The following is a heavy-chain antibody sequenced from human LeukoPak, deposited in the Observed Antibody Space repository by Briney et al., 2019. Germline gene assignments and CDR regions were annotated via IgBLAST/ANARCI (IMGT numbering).Heavy chain of an antibody. Sequence: GGSLRLSCAASGFTFSTYAMNWVRQAPGKGLEWVSTISGSGDGTYYADSVKGRFTISRDNSKNTLHLQMNSLRVEDTAVYYCARPMNEYDSSGFFHYWGQGTLVTVSS. CDR1: GFTFSTYA. CDR3: ARPMNEYDSSGFFHY. J-gene: IGHJ4*02. V-gene: IGHV3-23*01. D-gene: IGHD3-22*01. CDR2: ISGSGDGT.